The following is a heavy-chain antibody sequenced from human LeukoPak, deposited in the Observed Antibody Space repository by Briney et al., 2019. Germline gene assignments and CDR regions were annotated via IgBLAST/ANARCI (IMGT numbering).Heavy chain of an antibody. CDR3: ARGKPPGTFDY. V-gene: IGHV3-21*01. D-gene: IGHD6-13*01. J-gene: IGHJ4*02. Sequence: PGVSLRLSCAASGFTFSSYAMSWVRQAPGKGLEWVSSISSSSYIYYADSVKGRFTISRDNAKNSLYLQMNSLRAEDTAVYYCARGKPPGTFDYWGQGTLVTVSS. CDR2: ISSSSYI. CDR1: GFTFSSYA.